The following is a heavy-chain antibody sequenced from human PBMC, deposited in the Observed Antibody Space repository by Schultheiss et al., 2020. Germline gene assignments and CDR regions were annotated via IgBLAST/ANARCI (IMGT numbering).Heavy chain of an antibody. CDR2: INPSGGST. V-gene: IGHV1-46*01. CDR1: GYTFTSYY. D-gene: IGHD6-13*01. CDR3: ATDYSSSNTFHI. J-gene: IGHJ3*02. Sequence: ASVKVSCKASGYTFTSYYMHWVRQAPGQGLEWMGIINPSGGSTSYAQKFQGRVTMTRNTSISTAYMELSSLRSEDTAVYYCATDYSSSNTFHIWGQGTMVNV.